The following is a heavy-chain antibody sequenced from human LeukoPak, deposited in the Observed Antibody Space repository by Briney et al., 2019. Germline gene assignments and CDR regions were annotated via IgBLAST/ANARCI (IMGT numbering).Heavy chain of an antibody. D-gene: IGHD1-1*01. J-gene: IGHJ3*02. Sequence: GGSLRLSCAASGFTFSSYSMNWVRQAPGKGLEWVSSISSSSSYIYYADSVKGRFTISRDNAKNSLYLQMNSLRAEDTAVYYCVGEWNDGFMGASDIWGQGTMVTVSS. CDR1: GFTFSSYS. CDR2: ISSSSSYI. CDR3: VGEWNDGFMGASDI. V-gene: IGHV3-21*01.